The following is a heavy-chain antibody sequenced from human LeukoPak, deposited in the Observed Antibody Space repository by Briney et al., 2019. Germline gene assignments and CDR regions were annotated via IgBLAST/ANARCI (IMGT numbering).Heavy chain of an antibody. CDR3: ARNQILTGLFVDAFDI. J-gene: IGHJ3*02. V-gene: IGHV3-21*01. CDR1: GFTFSSYS. Sequence: PRGSLRLSCAASGFTFSSYSMNWVRQAPGKGLEWVLSISTSSSYIYYADSVKGRFTISRDNAKNSLYLQVNSLRAEDTAVYYCARNQILTGLFVDAFDIWGQGTMVTVSS. CDR2: ISTSSSYI. D-gene: IGHD3-9*01.